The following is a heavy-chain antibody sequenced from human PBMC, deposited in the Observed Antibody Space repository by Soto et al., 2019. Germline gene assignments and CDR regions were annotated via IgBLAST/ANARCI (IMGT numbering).Heavy chain of an antibody. CDR2: INHSGST. J-gene: IGHJ6*03. CDR3: VTRPGILPCAARGA. D-gene: IGHD2-15*01. Sequence: WDTVSLTGAGYGGGCSGYDWAGMRESPGKGLEWIGEINHSGSTNYNPSLKSRVTISVDTSKNQFSLKLSSVTAADTAVYYCVTRPGILPCAARGAWGNG. V-gene: IGHV4-34*01. CDR1: GGGCSGYD.